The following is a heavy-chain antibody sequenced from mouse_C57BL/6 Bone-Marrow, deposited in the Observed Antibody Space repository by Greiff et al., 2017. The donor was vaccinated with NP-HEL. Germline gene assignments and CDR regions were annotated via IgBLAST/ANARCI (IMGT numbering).Heavy chain of an antibody. J-gene: IGHJ1*03. V-gene: IGHV5-6*02. CDR1: GFTFSSYG. CDR3: ARRGFYFDV. Sequence: DVKLVESGGDLVKPGGSLKLSCAASGFTFSSYGMSWVRQTPDKRLEWVATISSGGSYTYYPDSVKGRFTISRDNAKNTLYLQMSSLKSEDTAMYYCARRGFYFDVWGTGTTVTVSS. CDR2: ISSGGSYT.